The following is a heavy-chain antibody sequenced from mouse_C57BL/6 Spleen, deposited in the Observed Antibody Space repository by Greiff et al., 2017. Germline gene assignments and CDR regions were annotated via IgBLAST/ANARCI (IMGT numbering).Heavy chain of an antibody. CDR2: ISSGGDYI. J-gene: IGHJ4*01. CDR3: TRDREVTAQYYYAIDY. V-gene: IGHV5-9-1*02. D-gene: IGHD2-2*01. Sequence: EVQLVESGEGLVKPGGSLKLSCAASGFTFSSYAMSWVRQTPEKRLEWVAYISSGGDYIYYADTVKGRFTISRDNARNTLYLQMSSLKSEDTAMYYCTRDREVTAQYYYAIDYWGQGTSVTVSS. CDR1: GFTFSSYA.